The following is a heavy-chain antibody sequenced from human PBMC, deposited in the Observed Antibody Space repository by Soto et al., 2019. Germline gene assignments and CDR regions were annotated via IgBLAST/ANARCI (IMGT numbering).Heavy chain of an antibody. J-gene: IGHJ4*02. Sequence: QVQLHESDPGLVKPSETLSLSCTVSSGSISGYYWGWIRQPPGEGLGWIGYVHYSGNPEYSTPVKSRVTVSVDTSKNRFSLKLNSVTAADSAVYYCARGLLGSDWWCYFDSWGPGTLVTVSS. V-gene: IGHV4-59*01. D-gene: IGHD2-8*02. CDR2: VHYSGNP. CDR1: SGSISGYY. CDR3: ARGLLGSDWWCYFDS.